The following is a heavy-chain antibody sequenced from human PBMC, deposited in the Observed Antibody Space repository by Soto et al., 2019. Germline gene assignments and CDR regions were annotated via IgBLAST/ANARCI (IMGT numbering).Heavy chain of an antibody. D-gene: IGHD3-3*01. CDR1: GFTFRSYA. CDR2: ISSSGSTI. CDR3: ARDGESGMDV. V-gene: IGHV3-48*03. Sequence: LRLSCAASGFTFRSYAMNWVRQAPGKGLEWVSYISSSGSTIYYADSVKGRFTISRDNAKNSLYLQMNSLRAEDTAVYYCARDGESGMDVWGQGTTVTVSS. J-gene: IGHJ6*02.